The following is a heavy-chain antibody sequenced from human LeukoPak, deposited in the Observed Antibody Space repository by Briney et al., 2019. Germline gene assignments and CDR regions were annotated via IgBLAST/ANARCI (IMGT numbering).Heavy chain of an antibody. D-gene: IGHD4-23*01. V-gene: IGHV4-39*01. CDR2: IYYSATT. J-gene: IGHJ4*01. CDR1: GGSISSSSYF. Sequence: SETLSLTCIVSGGSISSSSYFWGWIRQPPGKGLEWIGSIYYSATTYYNPSLKSRVTISVDTSKNQFSLKLSSVTAADTAVYYCARHNAEYGGLPDFFDYWGHGTLVTVSS. CDR3: ARHNAEYGGLPDFFDY.